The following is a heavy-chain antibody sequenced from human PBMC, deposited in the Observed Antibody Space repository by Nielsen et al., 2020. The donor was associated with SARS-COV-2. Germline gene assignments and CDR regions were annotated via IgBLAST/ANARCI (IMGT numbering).Heavy chain of an antibody. CDR1: GFTFSSYA. Sequence: GESLKISCAASGFTFSSYAMHWVRQAPGKGLEWVAVISYDGSNKYYADSVEGRFTISRDNSKNTLYLQMNSLRAEDTAVYYCARDGGVAGAPRWYFDLWGRGTLVTVSS. J-gene: IGHJ2*01. CDR3: ARDGGVAGAPRWYFDL. V-gene: IGHV3-30*04. D-gene: IGHD6-19*01. CDR2: ISYDGSNK.